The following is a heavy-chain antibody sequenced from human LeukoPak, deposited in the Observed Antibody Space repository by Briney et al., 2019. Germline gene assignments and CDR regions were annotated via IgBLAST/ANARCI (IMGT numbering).Heavy chain of an antibody. J-gene: IGHJ4*02. V-gene: IGHV3-11*03. CDR2: ISSRSSHT. Sequence: GGPLRLSCAASGFTFSDYYMRWIRQAPGKGLEWVSYISSRSSHTNYADSVKGRFTISRDNAKNSLYLQMNSLRAEDTAVYYCARFSSGWYYFDYWGQGTLVTVSS. CDR3: ARFSSGWYYFDY. CDR1: GFTFSDYY. D-gene: IGHD6-19*01.